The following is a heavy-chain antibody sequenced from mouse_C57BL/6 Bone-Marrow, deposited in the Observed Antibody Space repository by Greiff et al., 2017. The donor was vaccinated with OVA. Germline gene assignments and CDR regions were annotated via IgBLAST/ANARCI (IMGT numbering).Heavy chain of an antibody. CDR2: ILRGGST. D-gene: IGHD4-1*01. Sequence: QVQLQQSGPGLVQPSQSLSITCTVSGFSLTSYGVHWVRQSPGKGLEWLGVILRGGSTDYNAAFITRLSISKDNSKSKVFFKMNSLQAEDTAIYYCARKQNWDLACWGKGTLVTVSA. V-gene: IGHV2-2*01. J-gene: IGHJ3*01. CDR3: ARKQNWDLAC. CDR1: GFSLTSYG.